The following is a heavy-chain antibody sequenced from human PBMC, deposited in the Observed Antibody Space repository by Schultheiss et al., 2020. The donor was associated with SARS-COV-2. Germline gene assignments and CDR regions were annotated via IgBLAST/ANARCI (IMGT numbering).Heavy chain of an antibody. D-gene: IGHD1-1*01. V-gene: IGHV3-73*01. Sequence: GGSLRLSCAASGFTFSDSAMHWVRQASGKGLEWVGRIRGKLNGYATAYAASVKGRFSISRDDSMNTAYLQMNSLKTEDTAVYYCARLNAQTDNWGQGTLVTVSS. CDR2: IRGKLNGYAT. CDR1: GFTFSDSA. CDR3: ARLNAQTDN. J-gene: IGHJ4*02.